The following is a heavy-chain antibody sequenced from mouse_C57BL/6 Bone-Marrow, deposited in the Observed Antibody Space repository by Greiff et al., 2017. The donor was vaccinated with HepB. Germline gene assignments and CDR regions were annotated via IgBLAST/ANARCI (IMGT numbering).Heavy chain of an antibody. CDR1: GFNIKDYY. CDR3: TTSGSSCPPLYFDV. Sequence: VQLQQSGAELVRPGASVKLSCTASGFNIKDYYMHWVKQRPEQGLEWIGRIDPEDGDTEYAPKFQGQATMTEDTSSNTAYLQLSSLTSEDTAVYYCTTSGSSCPPLYFDVWGTGTTVTVSS. CDR2: IDPEDGDT. D-gene: IGHD1-1*01. J-gene: IGHJ1*03. V-gene: IGHV14-1*01.